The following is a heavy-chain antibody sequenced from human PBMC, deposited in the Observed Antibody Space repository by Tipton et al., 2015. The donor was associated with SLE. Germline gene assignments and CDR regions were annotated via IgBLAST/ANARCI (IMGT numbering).Heavy chain of an antibody. D-gene: IGHD1-26*01. Sequence: SLRLSCAASGFTFSSYAMSWVRQAPGKGLEWVAVIWFDGSNKYYGDSVQGRFTISRDNSKNSVYLEMNSLRVEDTAVYYCARESGSYPGHFDYWGQGSLVTVSS. V-gene: IGHV3-33*08. J-gene: IGHJ4*02. CDR2: IWFDGSNK. CDR3: ARESGSYPGHFDY. CDR1: GFTFSSYA.